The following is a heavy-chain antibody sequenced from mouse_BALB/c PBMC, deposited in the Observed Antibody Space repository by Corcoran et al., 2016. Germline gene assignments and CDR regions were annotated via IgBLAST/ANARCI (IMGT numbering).Heavy chain of an antibody. CDR3: ARRGGFYDGYPYYFDY. D-gene: IGHD2-3*01. V-gene: IGHV1-18*01. Sequence: EVQLQQSGPELVKPGASVKISCKTSGYTFTEYTMHWVKQSHGKSLEWLGGINPNNGGTSYNQKFKGKATLTVDKSSSTAYMELRSLTSEDSAVYYCARRGGFYDGYPYYFDYWGQGTTLTVSS. J-gene: IGHJ2*01. CDR2: INPNNGGT. CDR1: GYTFTEYT.